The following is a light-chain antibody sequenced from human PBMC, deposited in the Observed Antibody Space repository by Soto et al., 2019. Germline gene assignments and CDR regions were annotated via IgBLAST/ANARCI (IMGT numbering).Light chain of an antibody. CDR1: LSVSSD. Sequence: PGERATLSCRASLSVSSDLAWYRQKPGQAPRLLLFAASRRATGIPDTFSGSGSGTDFTLTISRLEPEDFAVYYCQVYGNSPMYTFGQGTRLEIK. CDR3: QVYGNSPMYT. V-gene: IGKV3-20*01. J-gene: IGKJ2*01. CDR2: AAS.